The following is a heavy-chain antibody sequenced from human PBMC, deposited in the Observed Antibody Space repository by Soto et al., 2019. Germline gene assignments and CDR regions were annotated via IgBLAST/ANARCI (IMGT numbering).Heavy chain of an antibody. V-gene: IGHV3-30*18. D-gene: IGHD2-21*01. Sequence: QVQLVASGGGVVRPGRSLRLSCAASRFSFSSYGTHWVRQAPGKGLEWVAVISNDGTNKYYADSVKGRFTISRDNSKRTLYLQMNSLRTEDTAIYYWAKNHDPRAYYYYAMDVWGQGTTVTVSS. CDR2: ISNDGTNK. CDR3: AKNHDPRAYYYYAMDV. J-gene: IGHJ6*02. CDR1: RFSFSSYG.